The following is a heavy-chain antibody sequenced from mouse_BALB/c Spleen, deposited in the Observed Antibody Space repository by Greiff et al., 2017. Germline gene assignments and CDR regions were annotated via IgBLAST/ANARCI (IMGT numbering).Heavy chain of an antibody. D-gene: IGHD1-1*01. V-gene: IGHV2-9*02. J-gene: IGHJ4*01. Sequence: QVQLKESGPGLVAPSQSLSITCTVSGFSLTSYGVHWVRQPPGKGLEWLGVIWAGGSTNYNSALMYRLSISKDNSKSQVFLKMNSLQTDDTAMYYCSRADYYGSSLYYAMDYWGQGTSVTVSS. CDR1: GFSLTSYG. CDR3: SRADYYGSSLYYAMDY. CDR2: IWAGGST.